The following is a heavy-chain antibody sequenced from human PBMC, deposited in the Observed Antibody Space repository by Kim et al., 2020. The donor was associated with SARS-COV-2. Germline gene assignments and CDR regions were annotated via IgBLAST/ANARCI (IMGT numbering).Heavy chain of an antibody. CDR2: ISAYSGEK. CDR3: ARDRTNLFDGGY. J-gene: IGHJ4*02. Sequence: ASVKVSCKASGDIFTNYGFIWVRQAPGQGLEWMGWISAYSGEKNYAPRFQGRIVMTTETSTTTVYMELSSLTYDDTAVYYCARDRTNLFDGGYWGQGTLVTVSS. V-gene: IGHV1-18*01. D-gene: IGHD2-2*01. CDR1: GDIFTNYG.